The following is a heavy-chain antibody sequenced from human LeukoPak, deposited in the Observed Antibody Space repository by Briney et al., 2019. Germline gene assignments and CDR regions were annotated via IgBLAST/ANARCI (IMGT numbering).Heavy chain of an antibody. Sequence: GGSLRLSCVASGFTFSTYWMHWVRQAPGKGLLWVSRLSGDGSSTKYADSLKGRLTISRDNAKNTLYLQMNRLRAEDTAVYCCARASTTVPNLLDNWGQGTLVTVSS. CDR2: LSGDGSST. CDR1: GFTFSTYW. CDR3: ARASTTVPNLLDN. D-gene: IGHD4-17*01. V-gene: IGHV3-74*03. J-gene: IGHJ4*02.